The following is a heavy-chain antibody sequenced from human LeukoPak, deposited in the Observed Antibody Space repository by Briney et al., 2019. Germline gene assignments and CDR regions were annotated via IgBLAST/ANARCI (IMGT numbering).Heavy chain of an antibody. Sequence: SETLSLTCTVSGGSISSYYWSWIRQPAGKGLEWIGRIYTSGSTNYNPSLKSRVTMSVDTSKNQFSLKLSSVTAADTAVYYCSRRGQLLWFGELLPFDYWGQGTLVTVSS. CDR1: GGSISSYY. CDR3: SRRGQLLWFGELLPFDY. J-gene: IGHJ4*02. D-gene: IGHD3-10*01. CDR2: IYTSGST. V-gene: IGHV4-4*07.